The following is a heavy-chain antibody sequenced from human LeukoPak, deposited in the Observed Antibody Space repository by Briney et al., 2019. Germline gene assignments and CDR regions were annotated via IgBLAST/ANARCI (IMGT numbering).Heavy chain of an antibody. J-gene: IGHJ4*02. Sequence: PGGSLRLSCEASGFTFDDYGMHWVRHTPGKGLEWVSGISSDSGSIGYADSVKGRFAISRDNAKNTLYLQMNSLRDEDTALFYCAKRGQGFDYWGQGTLVIVSS. CDR3: AKRGQGFDY. D-gene: IGHD3-10*01. V-gene: IGHV3-9*01. CDR1: GFTFDDYG. CDR2: ISSDSGSI.